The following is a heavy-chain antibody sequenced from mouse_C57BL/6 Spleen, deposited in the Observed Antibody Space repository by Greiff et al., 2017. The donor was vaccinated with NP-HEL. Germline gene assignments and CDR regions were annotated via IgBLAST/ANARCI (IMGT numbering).Heavy chain of an antibody. V-gene: IGHV2-5*01. CDR1: GFSLTSYG. CDR2: IWRGGST. J-gene: IGHJ4*01. Sequence: VQRVESGPGLVQPSQSLSITCTVSGFSLTSYGVHWVRQSPGKGLEWLGVIWRGGSTDYNAAFMSRLSITKDNSKSQVFFKMNSLQADDTAIYYCAKSGFDGYLYAMDYWGQGTSVTVSS. CDR3: AKSGFDGYLYAMDY. D-gene: IGHD2-3*01.